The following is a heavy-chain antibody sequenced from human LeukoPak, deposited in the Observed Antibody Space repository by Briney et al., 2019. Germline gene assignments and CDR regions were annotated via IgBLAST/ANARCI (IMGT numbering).Heavy chain of an antibody. V-gene: IGHV4-59*01. D-gene: IGHD3-22*01. J-gene: IGHJ1*01. Sequence: PSETLSLTCTVSGGSISSYYWSWIRQPPGKGLEWIGYIYYSGSTNYNPSLKSRVTISVYTSKNQFSLKLSSVAAADTAVYYCARLKYYYDSSGYRAEYFQHWGQGTLVTVSS. CDR3: ARLKYYYDSSGYRAEYFQH. CDR2: IYYSGST. CDR1: GGSISSYY.